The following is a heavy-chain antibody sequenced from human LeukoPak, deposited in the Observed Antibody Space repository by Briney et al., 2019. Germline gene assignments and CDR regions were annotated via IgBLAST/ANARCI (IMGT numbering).Heavy chain of an antibody. Sequence: PGGSLRLSCSASGFTVSSSYMSWVRQAPGKGLEWVSVIYSGGSTYYADSVKSRFTISRDNSKNTLYLQMNSLRIEDTAVYYCARDPTVTTPYWGQGTLVTVSS. V-gene: IGHV3-53*01. D-gene: IGHD4-11*01. CDR1: GFTVSSSY. J-gene: IGHJ4*02. CDR3: ARDPTVTTPY. CDR2: IYSGGST.